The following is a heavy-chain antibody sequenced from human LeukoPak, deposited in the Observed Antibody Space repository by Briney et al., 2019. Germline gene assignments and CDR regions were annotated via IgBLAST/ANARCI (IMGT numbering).Heavy chain of an antibody. CDR2: IDNDGDST. V-gene: IGHV3-64*02. Sequence: GGSLRLSCAASGFTFNSYAMQWVRQAPGKGLEFVSVIDNDGDSTYYADSVKGRFIISRDNSKNTLYLQMGSLRADDMAVYYCARADCSSSSCYTVAYWGQGTLVTVSS. D-gene: IGHD2-2*02. CDR1: GFTFNSYA. J-gene: IGHJ4*02. CDR3: ARADCSSSSCYTVAY.